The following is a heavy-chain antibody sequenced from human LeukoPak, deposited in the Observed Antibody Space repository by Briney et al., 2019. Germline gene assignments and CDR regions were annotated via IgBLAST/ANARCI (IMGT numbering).Heavy chain of an antibody. D-gene: IGHD1-26*01. Sequence: HSGGSLRLSCAASGFTFSSYSMNWVRQAPGRGLEWVSSIRPSGDNTYYGDSVKGRFTVSRDNSKNTMSLQMNSLRAEDTAVYYCAREVGAYDYWGQGTLVTVSS. V-gene: IGHV3-23*01. CDR3: AREVGAYDY. CDR2: IRPSGDNT. CDR1: GFTFSSYS. J-gene: IGHJ4*02.